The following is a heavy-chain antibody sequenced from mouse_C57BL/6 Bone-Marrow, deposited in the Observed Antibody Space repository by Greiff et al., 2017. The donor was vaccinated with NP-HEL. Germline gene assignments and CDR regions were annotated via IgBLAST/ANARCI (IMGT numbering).Heavy chain of an antibody. J-gene: IGHJ2*01. CDR2: IYPGSGNT. Sequence: QVQLQQSGAELARPGASVKLSCKASGYPFTSYGISWVKQRTGQGLEWIGEIYPGSGNTYYIEKFKGKATLTADKSSSTAYMELRSLTSEDSAVYVCARGSDYDGYWGQGTTLTVAS. V-gene: IGHV1-81*01. CDR3: ARGSDYDGY. D-gene: IGHD2-4*01. CDR1: GYPFTSYG.